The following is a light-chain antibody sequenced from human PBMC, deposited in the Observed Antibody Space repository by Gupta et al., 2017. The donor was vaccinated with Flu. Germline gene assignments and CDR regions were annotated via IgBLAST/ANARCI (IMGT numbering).Light chain of an antibody. CDR2: WAS. J-gene: IGKJ4*01. V-gene: IGKV4-1*01. CDR3: QQENSVPVT. Sequence: DFVMTQSPDSLTVSLGERATINCKSSHTVWSSSENRNYLAWFQQKAGHPPKLLIYWASSRQSGVPDSFSGRGSGTDFTLTISGLQAEDVGVYYCQQENSVPVTFGGGTKVEIK. CDR1: HTVWSSSENRNY.